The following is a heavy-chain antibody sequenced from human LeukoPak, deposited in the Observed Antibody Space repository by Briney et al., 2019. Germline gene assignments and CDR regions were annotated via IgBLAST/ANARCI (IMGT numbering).Heavy chain of an antibody. CDR3: AKVTQAGELGYFDY. CDR1: GFTFSSYW. V-gene: IGHV3-43*02. CDR2: ISGDGGST. D-gene: IGHD3-10*01. Sequence: GGSLRLSCAASGFTFSSYWMHWVRQAPGKGLEWVSLISGDGGSTYYADSVKGRFTISRDNSKNSLYLQMNSLRTEDTALYYCAKVTQAGELGYFDYWGQGTLVTVSS. J-gene: IGHJ4*02.